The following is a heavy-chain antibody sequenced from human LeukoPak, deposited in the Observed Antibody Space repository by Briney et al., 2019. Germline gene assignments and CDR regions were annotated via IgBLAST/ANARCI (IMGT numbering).Heavy chain of an antibody. D-gene: IGHD3-10*01. Sequence: GASVKVSCKASGGTFSSYAISWVRQAPGQGREWMGGIIPIFGTANYAKKFQGRVTITTDESTSTAYMELSSLRSEDTAVYYCARDGLSYFGDQDYYYYMDVWGKGTTVTVSS. J-gene: IGHJ6*03. CDR2: IIPIFGTA. V-gene: IGHV1-69*05. CDR3: ARDGLSYFGDQDYYYYMDV. CDR1: GGTFSSYA.